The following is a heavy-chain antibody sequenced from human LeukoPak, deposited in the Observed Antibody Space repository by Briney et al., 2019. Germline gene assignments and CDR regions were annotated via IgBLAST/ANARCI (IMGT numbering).Heavy chain of an antibody. D-gene: IGHD6-19*01. CDR3: AKLYSSGWLGLSS. V-gene: IGHV3-23*01. CDR2: ISGDGGRT. J-gene: IGHJ5*02. CDR1: GFAFSNHA. Sequence: PGGSLRLSCAASGFAFSNHAMSWVRQAPGKGLEWVSGISGDGGRTWYADSVKGRFTISRDNSKNTLYLQMSSLRAEDTAVYYCAKLYSSGWLGLSSWGQGTLVIVSS.